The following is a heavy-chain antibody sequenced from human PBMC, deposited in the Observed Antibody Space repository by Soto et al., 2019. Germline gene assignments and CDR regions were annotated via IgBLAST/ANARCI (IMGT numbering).Heavy chain of an antibody. J-gene: IGHJ5*02. CDR2: ISSSSSYI. CDR1: GFTFSRYT. Sequence: GGSLRLSCAASGFTFSRYTMSWVRQAPGKGLEWVSSISSSSSYIYYADSVKGRFTISRDNAKNSLYLQMNSLRAEDTAVYYCASYPNIVGATTIWFDPWGQGTLVTVSS. D-gene: IGHD1-26*01. V-gene: IGHV3-21*01. CDR3: ASYPNIVGATTIWFDP.